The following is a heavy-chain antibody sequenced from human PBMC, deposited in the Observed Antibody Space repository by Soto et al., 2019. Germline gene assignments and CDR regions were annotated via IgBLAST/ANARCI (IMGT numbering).Heavy chain of an antibody. Sequence: GGALRLSCAASGFTFSSYAMHWVRQAPGKGLEWVAVISYDGSNKYYADSVKGRFTISRDNSKNTLYLQMNSLRAEDTAVYYCEREAAGNYFDYWGQGTLVTVSS. V-gene: IGHV3-30-3*01. J-gene: IGHJ4*02. CDR3: EREAAGNYFDY. D-gene: IGHD6-19*01. CDR1: GFTFSSYA. CDR2: ISYDGSNK.